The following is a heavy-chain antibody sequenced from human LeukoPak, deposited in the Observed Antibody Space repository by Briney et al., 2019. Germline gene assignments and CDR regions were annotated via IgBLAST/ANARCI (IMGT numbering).Heavy chain of an antibody. CDR2: ISGSGGST. J-gene: IGHJ6*02. CDR1: GFTFSSYA. Sequence: HPGGSLRLSCAASGFTFSSYAMSWVRQAPGKGLEWVSAISGSGGSTYYADSVKGRFTISRDNSKNTLYLQMNSLRAEDTAVYYCAKDSSLLAAVGANKGYYYYGMDVWGQGTTVTVSS. CDR3: AKDSSLLAAVGANKGYYYYGMDV. D-gene: IGHD1-26*01. V-gene: IGHV3-23*01.